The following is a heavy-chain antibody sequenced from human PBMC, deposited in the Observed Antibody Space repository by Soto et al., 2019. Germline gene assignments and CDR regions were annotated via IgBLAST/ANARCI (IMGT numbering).Heavy chain of an antibody. CDR1: GFTFSSYC. Sequence: GGSLRLSCAASGFTFSSYCMHWVRQAPGKGLEWVAVIWYDGSNKYYADSVKGRFTISRDNSKNTLYLQMNSLRAEDTAVYYCARDGAYCSGGSCAGAWFDPWGQGTLVTVSS. D-gene: IGHD2-15*01. CDR3: ARDGAYCSGGSCAGAWFDP. V-gene: IGHV3-33*01. CDR2: IWYDGSNK. J-gene: IGHJ5*02.